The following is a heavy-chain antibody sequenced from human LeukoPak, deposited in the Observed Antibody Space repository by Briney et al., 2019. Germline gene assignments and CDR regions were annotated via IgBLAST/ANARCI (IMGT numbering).Heavy chain of an antibody. Sequence: ASVKVSCKASGYTFTSYDINWVRQATGQGLEWMGWMNPNSGNTGYAQKFQGRVTMTRNTSISTAYMELSSLRSEDTAVYYCARGNNFGVDNYYYYMDVWGKGTTVTVSS. CDR2: MNPNSGNT. CDR1: GYTFTSYD. CDR3: ARGNNFGVDNYYYYMDV. J-gene: IGHJ6*03. D-gene: IGHD3-3*01. V-gene: IGHV1-8*01.